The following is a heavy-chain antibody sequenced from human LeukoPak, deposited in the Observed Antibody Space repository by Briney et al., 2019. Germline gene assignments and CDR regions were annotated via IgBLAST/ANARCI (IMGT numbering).Heavy chain of an antibody. Sequence: SVKVSCKAFGGTFSNYTVGWVRQVPGQGPEWMGAIIPMYGTPSYAQKLQGRVTISADESTSTAYMELNSLRSEDTAVYYCARQPPIRGVILGSHFDYWGQGTLVTVSS. V-gene: IGHV1-69*01. J-gene: IGHJ4*02. D-gene: IGHD3-16*01. CDR3: ARQPPIRGVILGSHFDY. CDR1: GGTFSNYT. CDR2: IIPMYGTP.